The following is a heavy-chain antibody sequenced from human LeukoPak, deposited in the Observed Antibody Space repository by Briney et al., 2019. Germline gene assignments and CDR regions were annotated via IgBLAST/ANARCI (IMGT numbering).Heavy chain of an antibody. V-gene: IGHV1-18*01. CDR2: ISAYNGNT. Sequence: ASVKVSCKASGYTFTSYGISWVRQAPGQGLEWMGWISAYNGNTNCAQKLERRVTITTETSTNTAYMELRSLSSDDTAVYYCARDHEFCRSTSCYAIDYWGQGTLVTVSS. J-gene: IGHJ4*02. CDR1: GYTFTSYG. D-gene: IGHD2-2*01. CDR3: ARDHEFCRSTSCYAIDY.